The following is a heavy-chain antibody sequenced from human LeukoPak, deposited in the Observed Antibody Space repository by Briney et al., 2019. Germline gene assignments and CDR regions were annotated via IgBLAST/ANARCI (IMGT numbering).Heavy chain of an antibody. D-gene: IGHD6-19*01. V-gene: IGHV1-18*01. Sequence: ASVKVSCKASGYTFTSYAMNWVRQAPGQGLEWMGWISAYNGNTNYAQKLQGRVTMTTDTSTSTAYMELRSLRSDDTAVYYCARDIAGYSSGWYWPSQMAQRRVFDYWGQGTLVTVSS. CDR1: GYTFTSYA. CDR2: ISAYNGNT. CDR3: ARDIAGYSSGWYWPSQMAQRRVFDY. J-gene: IGHJ4*02.